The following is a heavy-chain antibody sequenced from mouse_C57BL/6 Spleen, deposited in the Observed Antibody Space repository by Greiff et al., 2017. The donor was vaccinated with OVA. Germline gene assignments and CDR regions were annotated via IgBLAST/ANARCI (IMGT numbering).Heavy chain of an antibody. Sequence: EVKVVESGGGLVKPGGSLKLSCAASGFTFSDYGMHWVRQAPEKGLEWVAYISSGSSTIYYADTVKGRFTISRDNAKNTLFLQMTSLRSEDTAMYYCARSGILLAFAYWGQGTLVTVSA. CDR3: ARSGILLAFAY. CDR2: ISSGSSTI. CDR1: GFTFSDYG. V-gene: IGHV5-17*01. J-gene: IGHJ3*01. D-gene: IGHD3-1*01.